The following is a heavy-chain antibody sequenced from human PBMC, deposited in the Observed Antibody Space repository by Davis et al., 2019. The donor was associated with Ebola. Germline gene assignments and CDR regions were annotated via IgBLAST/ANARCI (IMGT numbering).Heavy chain of an antibody. J-gene: IGHJ5*02. CDR2: IYHSGST. CDR3: AREVWYSSSSWFDP. V-gene: IGHV4-30-2*01. Sequence: SETLSLTCAVSGGSISSGGYSWSWIRQPPGKGLEWIGYIYHSGSTYYNPSLKSRVTISVDRSKNQFSLKLSSVTAADTAVYYCAREVWYSSSSWFDPWGQGTLVTVSS. D-gene: IGHD6-6*01. CDR1: GGSISSGGYS.